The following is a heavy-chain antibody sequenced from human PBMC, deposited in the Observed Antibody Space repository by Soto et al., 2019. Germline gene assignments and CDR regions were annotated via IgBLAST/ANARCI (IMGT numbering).Heavy chain of an antibody. Sequence: EVQLAESGGGLVQPGGSLRLSCVAPGFTFIRHYMTWVRQAPGKGRESVAKIKPDGSESYDVDSVRGRFTFSRDNAKNSLSLQMNSLRDEDTAVYYCAIEEWWRVEFWGRGTLVTVSS. V-gene: IGHV3-7*01. D-gene: IGHD2-15*01. J-gene: IGHJ4*02. CDR3: AIEEWWRVEF. CDR2: IKPDGSES. CDR1: GFTFIRHY.